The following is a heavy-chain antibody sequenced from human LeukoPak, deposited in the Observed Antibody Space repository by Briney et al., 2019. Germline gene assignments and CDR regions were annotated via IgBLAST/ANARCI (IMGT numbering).Heavy chain of an antibody. CDR1: GFMYSDYY. J-gene: IGHJ4*02. D-gene: IGHD2-8*01. V-gene: IGHV3-11*06. CDR2: ISSSSGYT. Sequence: GGSLRLSCAASGFMYSDYYMTWIRQAPGKGLEWVSYISSSSGYTNHADSVKGRFTISRDNAKNSLYLQMNSLRAEDTAVYYCARVDEGRNGVTVGYWGQGTLVTVSS. CDR3: ARVDEGRNGVTVGY.